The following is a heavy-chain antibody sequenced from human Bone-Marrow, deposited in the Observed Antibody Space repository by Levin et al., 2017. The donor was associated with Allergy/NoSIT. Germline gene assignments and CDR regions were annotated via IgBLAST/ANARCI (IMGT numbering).Heavy chain of an antibody. Sequence: ASVKVSCEASGYTFTNYGITWVRQAPGQGLEWLGLIIAYNGDTHYAQKVQDRVTMTTDTSTNTAYMELRSLTSDDTAVYYCARDRGDFVWGSYRTTDYRGQGTLVIVSS. D-gene: IGHD3-16*02. J-gene: IGHJ4*02. CDR1: GYTFTNYG. V-gene: IGHV1-18*01. CDR2: IIAYNGDT. CDR3: ARDRGDFVWGSYRTTDY.